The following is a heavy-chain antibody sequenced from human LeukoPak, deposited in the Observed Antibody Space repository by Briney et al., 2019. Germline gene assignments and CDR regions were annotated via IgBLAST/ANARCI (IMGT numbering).Heavy chain of an antibody. D-gene: IGHD1-26*01. J-gene: IGHJ4*02. V-gene: IGHV3-21*01. CDR2: ISSSSSYI. Sequence: GGSVRLSCAASGFTFSSYSMNWVRQAPGKGLEWVSSISSSSSYIYYADSVKGRFTISGDNAKNSLYLQMNSLRAEDTAVYYCARGNDIVGDSKGIDYWGQGTLVTVSS. CDR3: ARGNDIVGDSKGIDY. CDR1: GFTFSSYS.